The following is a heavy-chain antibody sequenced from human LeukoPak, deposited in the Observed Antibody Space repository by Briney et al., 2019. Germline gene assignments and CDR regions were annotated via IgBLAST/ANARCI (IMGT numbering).Heavy chain of an antibody. CDR2: IYYSGST. Sequence: SETLSLTCTVSGGSISGYYWSWIRQPPGKGLEWIGYIYYSGSTSYNPSLKSRVTISVDTSKNQFSLKLSSVTATDTAVYYCAREGARWEPSFSAFDIWGQGTMVTVSS. D-gene: IGHD1-26*01. CDR1: GGSISGYY. J-gene: IGHJ3*02. CDR3: AREGARWEPSFSAFDI. V-gene: IGHV4-59*01.